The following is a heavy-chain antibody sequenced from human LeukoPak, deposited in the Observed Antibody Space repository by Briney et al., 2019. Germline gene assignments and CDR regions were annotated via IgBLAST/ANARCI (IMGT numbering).Heavy chain of an antibody. CDR3: AKDIFGLGDYYGSGYFDY. J-gene: IGHJ4*02. V-gene: IGHV3-43*02. CDR1: GFTFDDYA. Sequence: GGSLRLSCAASGFTFDDYAMHWVRQAPGKGLEWVSLISGDGGSTYYADSVKGRFTISRDNTKNSLYLQMNSLRTEDFALYYCAKDIFGLGDYYGSGYFDYWGQGTLVTVSS. CDR2: ISGDGGST. D-gene: IGHD3-10*01.